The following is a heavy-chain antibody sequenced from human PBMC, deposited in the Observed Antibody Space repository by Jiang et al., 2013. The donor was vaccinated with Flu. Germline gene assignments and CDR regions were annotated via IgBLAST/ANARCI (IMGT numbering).Heavy chain of an antibody. CDR3: ARGVQWLVGHWYFDL. CDR1: GGSISSSNW. D-gene: IGHD6-19*01. CDR2: IYHSGST. J-gene: IGHJ2*01. V-gene: IGHV4-4*02. Sequence: CPGLVKPSGTLSLTCAVSGGSISSSNWWSWVRQPPGKGLAWIGEIYHSGSTNYNPSLKSRVTISVDKSKNQFSLKLSSVTAADTAVYYCARGVQWLVGHWYFDLWGRGTLVTVSS.